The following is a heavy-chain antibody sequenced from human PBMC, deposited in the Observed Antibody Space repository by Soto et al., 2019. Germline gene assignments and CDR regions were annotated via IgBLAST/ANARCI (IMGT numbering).Heavy chain of an antibody. CDR3: ARGDQRGSGAYSAFDF. CDR1: GFRFSSYW. V-gene: IGHV3-7*03. Sequence: GGSLRLSCEASGFRFSSYWMTWVRQAPGNGLEWVANIKQDGSEIYYVDSVRGRFTISRDNAKNSLYLQMNILRAEDTAVYYCARGDQRGSGAYSAFDFWGQGTPVTVSS. CDR2: IKQDGSEI. D-gene: IGHD3-10*01. J-gene: IGHJ4*02.